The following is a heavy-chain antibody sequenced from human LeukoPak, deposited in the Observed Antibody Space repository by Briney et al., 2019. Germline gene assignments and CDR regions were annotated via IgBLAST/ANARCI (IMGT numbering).Heavy chain of an antibody. D-gene: IGHD2-21*01. CDR2: ISYNGSKK. J-gene: IGHJ6*03. CDR1: GFVFSSYA. V-gene: IGHV3-30-3*01. Sequence: GGSLRLSCAASGFVFSSYAMHWVRQAPGKGLEWVAVISYNGSKKYQADSMKGRFTISRDNSKNTVYLEMNSLRTEDTAVYYCVRDWAPDSVWLEVWGKGTTVSV. CDR3: VRDWAPDSVWLEV.